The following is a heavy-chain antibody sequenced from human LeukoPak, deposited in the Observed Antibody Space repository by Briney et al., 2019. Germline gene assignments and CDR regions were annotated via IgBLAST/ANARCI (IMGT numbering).Heavy chain of an antibody. V-gene: IGHV1-69*04. Sequence: SVKVSCKASGGTFSSYAISWVRQPPGQGLEWMGRIIPILGIANYAQKFQGRVTITADKSTSTAYMELSSLRSEDTAVYYCARESDSSGIDYWGQGTLVTVSS. CDR1: GGTFSSYA. J-gene: IGHJ4*02. CDR2: IIPILGIA. CDR3: ARESDSSGIDY. D-gene: IGHD6-25*01.